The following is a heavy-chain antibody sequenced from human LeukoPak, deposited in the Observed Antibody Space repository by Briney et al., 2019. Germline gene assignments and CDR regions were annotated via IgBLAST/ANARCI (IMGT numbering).Heavy chain of an antibody. CDR3: ARGGRVVVVPAAMGTTRDANFDY. D-gene: IGHD2-2*01. CDR2: MNPNSGNT. V-gene: IGHV1-8*01. J-gene: IGHJ4*02. CDR1: GYTFTSYD. Sequence: ASVKVSCKASGYTFTSYDINWVRQATGQGLEWMGWMNPNSGNTGYAQKFQGRVTMTRNTSISTAYMELSSLRSEDTAVYYCARGGRVVVVPAAMGTTRDANFDYWGQGTLVTVSS.